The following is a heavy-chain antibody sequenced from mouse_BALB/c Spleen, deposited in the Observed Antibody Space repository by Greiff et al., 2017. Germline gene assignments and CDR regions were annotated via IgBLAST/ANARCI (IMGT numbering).Heavy chain of an antibody. D-gene: IGHD1-1*01. CDR1: GYSFTGYT. V-gene: IGHV1-18*01. CDR3: ASSPIIPQITTVEADAMDY. Sequence: EVQLQQSGPELVKPGASMKISCKASGYSFTGYTMNWVKQSHGKNLEWIGLINPYNGGTSYNQKFKGKATLTVDKSSSTAYMVLLSLTSEDAAVYYCASSPIIPQITTVEADAMDYWGQGTAVTVSS. J-gene: IGHJ4*01. CDR2: INPYNGGT.